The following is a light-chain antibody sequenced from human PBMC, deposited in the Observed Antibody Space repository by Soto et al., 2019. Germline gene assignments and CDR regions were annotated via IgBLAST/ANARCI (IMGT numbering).Light chain of an antibody. J-gene: IGKJ4*01. Sequence: IQMTQSHSTLSASVGDRVTLTCRASQSVSSWLAWYQQTPGKAPKLLIYRASSLDTGVPSRFGGSGSGTKFTLTISSMQPDDFGTYYCQQYKSYPITFGGGTKVDIK. CDR2: RAS. CDR1: QSVSSW. V-gene: IGKV1-5*03. CDR3: QQYKSYPIT.